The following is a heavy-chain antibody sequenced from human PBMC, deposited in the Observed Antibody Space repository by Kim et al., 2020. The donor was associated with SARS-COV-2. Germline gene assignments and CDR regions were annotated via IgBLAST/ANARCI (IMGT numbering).Heavy chain of an antibody. CDR3: AKDHPSPGWPTFGD. D-gene: IGHD6-19*01. CDR1: GFAVYRFA. Sequence: GGSLRLSCAASGFAVYRFAMNWVRQAPGKGLEWISAITNNNGKTYYQDSVKGRFTISRDESKNIVFLHMNSLRVEGTAVYYCAKDHPSPGWPTFGDWGQG. CDR2: ITNNNGKT. J-gene: IGHJ4*02. V-gene: IGHV3-23*01.